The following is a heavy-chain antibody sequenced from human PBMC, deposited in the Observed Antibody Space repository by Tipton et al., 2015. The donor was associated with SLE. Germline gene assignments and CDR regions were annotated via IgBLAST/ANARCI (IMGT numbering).Heavy chain of an antibody. J-gene: IGHJ6*02. CDR2: ISYDASNK. Sequence: SLRLSCAASGFTFSSYAMHWVRQAPGKGLEWVAVISYDASNKYYADSVKGRFTISRDNSKNTLYLQMNSLRAEDTAVYYCATMASPYYGMDVWGQGTTVTVSS. CDR3: ATMASPYYGMDV. CDR1: GFTFSSYA. V-gene: IGHV3-30*04. D-gene: IGHD5-24*01.